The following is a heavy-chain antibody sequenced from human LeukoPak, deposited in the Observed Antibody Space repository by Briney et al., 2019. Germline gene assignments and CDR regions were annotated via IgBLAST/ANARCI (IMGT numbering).Heavy chain of an antibody. J-gene: IGHJ4*02. V-gene: IGHV3-74*01. CDR1: GFTLSSYW. CDR3: AKGGVDY. Sequence: PGGSLRPSCAASGFTLSSYWMHWVRQAPGKGLVWVSRINTDGSTTTYADSVKGRFTISRDNAKNTVYLQMNSLRAEDTAVYYCAKGGVDYWGQGTLVTVSS. CDR2: INTDGSTT. D-gene: IGHD3-16*01.